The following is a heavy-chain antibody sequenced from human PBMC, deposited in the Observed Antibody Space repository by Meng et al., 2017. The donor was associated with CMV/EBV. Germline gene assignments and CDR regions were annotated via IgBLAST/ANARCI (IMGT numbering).Heavy chain of an antibody. CDR2: ITSDSSTI. V-gene: IGHV3-48*04. Sequence: GESLKISCAASGFTFSSYSMNWVRQAPGKGLEWVSCITSDSSTIYYADSVKGRFTISRDNAKNSLYLQMNSLRADDTAVYFCARAPRWYGSSSEESNWFDPWGQGTLVTVSS. D-gene: IGHD6-6*01. CDR3: ARAPRWYGSSSEESNWFDP. CDR1: GFTFSSYS. J-gene: IGHJ5*02.